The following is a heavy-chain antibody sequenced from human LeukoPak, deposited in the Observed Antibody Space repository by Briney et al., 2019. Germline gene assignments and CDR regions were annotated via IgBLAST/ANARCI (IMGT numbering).Heavy chain of an antibody. CDR1: GGSISSYY. D-gene: IGHD6-19*01. CDR3: ARHKDTLHRWLRYFDY. V-gene: IGHV4-39*01. J-gene: IGHJ4*02. CDR2: IYYSGST. Sequence: PSETLSLTCTVSGGSISSYYWGWIRQPPGKGLEWIGSIYYSGSTYYNPSLKSRVTTSVDTSKNQFSLKLSSVTAADTAVYYCARHKDTLHRWLRYFDYWGQGTLVTVSS.